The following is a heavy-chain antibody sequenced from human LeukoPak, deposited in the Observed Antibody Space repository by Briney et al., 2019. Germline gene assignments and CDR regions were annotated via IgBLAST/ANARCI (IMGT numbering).Heavy chain of an antibody. V-gene: IGHV3-33*01. CDR1: GFTFSSYG. CDR2: IWYDGSNK. D-gene: IGHD3-10*01. J-gene: IGHJ3*02. Sequence: GRSLRLSCAASGFTFSSYGMHCVRQAPGKGLEWVAVIWYDGSNKYYADSVKGRFTVSRDNSKNTLDLQMSSLRAEDTAVYYCAREQYGSDDALDIWGQGTLVTVSS. CDR3: AREQYGSDDALDI.